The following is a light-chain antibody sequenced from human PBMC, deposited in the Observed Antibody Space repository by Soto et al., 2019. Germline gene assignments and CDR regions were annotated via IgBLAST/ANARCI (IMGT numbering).Light chain of an antibody. CDR3: SSYTSSTTLV. V-gene: IGLV2-14*01. CDR2: EVT. J-gene: IGLJ1*01. Sequence: QSALTQPASVSGSPGQSITISCTGTSSDVGGYKYVSWYQHHPGKAPKLLISEVTDRPSGVSNRFSGSTSGNTASLTISGLQAGDEADYYCSSYTSSTTLVFGTGTKLTVL. CDR1: SSDVGGYKY.